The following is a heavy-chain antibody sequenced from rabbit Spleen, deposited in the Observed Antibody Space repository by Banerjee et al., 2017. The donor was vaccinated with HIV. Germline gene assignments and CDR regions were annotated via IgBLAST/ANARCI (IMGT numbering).Heavy chain of an antibody. J-gene: IGHJ6*01. CDR3: ARDLDGVIGWNFGW. Sequence: QEQLEESGGDLVKPEGSLTLTCTASGFSFSSTYYMCWVRQAPGKGLECIACIYAGSSGSAYSANWAKVRFTISKTSSTTVTLQLTSLTAADTATYFCARDLDGVIGWNFGWWGQGTLVTVS. D-gene: IGHD4-1*01. CDR2: IYAGSSGSA. V-gene: IGHV1S45*01. CDR1: GFSFSSTYY.